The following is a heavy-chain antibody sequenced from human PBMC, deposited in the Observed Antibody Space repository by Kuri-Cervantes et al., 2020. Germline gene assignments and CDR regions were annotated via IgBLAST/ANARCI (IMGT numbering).Heavy chain of an antibody. CDR3: ARDEGVGVIVDY. D-gene: IGHD3-22*01. CDR1: GYIFTGYY. Sequence: ASVKVSCKASGYIFTGYYIYWVRQAPGQGLEWMGWISAYNGNTNYAQKLQGRVTMTTDTSTSTAYMELRSLRSDDTAVYYCARDEGVGVIVDYWGQGTLVTVSS. CDR2: ISAYNGNT. V-gene: IGHV1-18*04. J-gene: IGHJ4*02.